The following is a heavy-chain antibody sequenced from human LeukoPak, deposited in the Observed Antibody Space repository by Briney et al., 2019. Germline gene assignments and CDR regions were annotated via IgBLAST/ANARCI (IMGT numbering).Heavy chain of an antibody. CDR1: GYTFTGYY. D-gene: IGHD3-10*01. V-gene: IGHV1-2*06. J-gene: IGHJ5*02. CDR2: INPNSGGT. CDR3: ARAPPNSGSYYRLHSWFDP. Sequence: GASVKVSCKASGYTFTGYYMHWVRQAPGQGLEWMGRINPNSGGTNNAQKFQGRVTMTRDTSISTAYMELSSLRSDDTAFYYCARAPPNSGSYYRLHSWFDPWGQGALVTVSS.